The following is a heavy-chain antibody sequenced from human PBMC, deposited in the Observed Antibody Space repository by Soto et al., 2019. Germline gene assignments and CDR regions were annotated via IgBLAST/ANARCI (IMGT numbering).Heavy chain of an antibody. CDR2: INAHSGGT. V-gene: IGHV1-2*02. D-gene: IGHD6-6*01. Sequence: PRASVKVSCKASGFSFTGYYIHWLRQAPGQGLEWMGWINAHSGGTEYAQKFQGRVTLTRDTSIATAYLTLTSLTSDDTALYYCAKDLTRQLAYWLDPWGQGTQVTVSS. CDR3: AKDLTRQLAYWLDP. J-gene: IGHJ5*02. CDR1: GFSFTGYY.